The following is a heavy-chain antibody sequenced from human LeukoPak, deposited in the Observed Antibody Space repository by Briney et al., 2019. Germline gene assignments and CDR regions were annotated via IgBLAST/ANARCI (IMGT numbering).Heavy chain of an antibody. J-gene: IGHJ4*02. CDR1: GFTFDDYV. Sequence: GGSLRLSCAASGFTFDDYVMHWVRQAPGKGLEWVSGISWNSGSIGYADSVKGRFTISRDNAKNSLSLQMNSLRAEDTALYYCAKGSRTRATSIDYWGQGTLVTVSS. V-gene: IGHV3-9*01. CDR3: AKGSRTRATSIDY. CDR2: ISWNSGSI. D-gene: IGHD2-2*01.